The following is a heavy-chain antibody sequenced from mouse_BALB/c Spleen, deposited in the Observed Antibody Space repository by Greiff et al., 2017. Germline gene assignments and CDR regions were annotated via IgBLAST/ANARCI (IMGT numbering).Heavy chain of an antibody. J-gene: IGHJ4*01. Sequence: VQLQQSGAELVRPGASVTLSCKASGYTFTDYEMHWVKQTPVHDLEWIGAIDPETGGTAYNQKFKGKATLTADKSSSTAYMELRSLTSEDSAVYYCTHYYGSSLYYYAMDYWGQGTSVTVSS. CDR1: GYTFTDYE. V-gene: IGHV1-15*01. CDR2: IDPETGGT. D-gene: IGHD1-1*01. CDR3: THYYGSSLYYYAMDY.